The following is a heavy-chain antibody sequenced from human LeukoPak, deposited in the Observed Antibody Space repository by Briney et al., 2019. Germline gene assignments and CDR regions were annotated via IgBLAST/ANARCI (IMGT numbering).Heavy chain of an antibody. J-gene: IGHJ4*02. CDR3: ARDSRITIFGVVTHFDH. Sequence: SVKVSCKASGGTFSSYAISWVRQAPGQGLEWMGGIIPIFGTANYAQKLQGRVTMTTDTSTSTAYMELRSLRSDDTAVYYCARDSRITIFGVVTHFDHWGQGTLVTVSS. CDR2: IIPIFGTA. CDR1: GGTFSSYA. V-gene: IGHV1-69*05. D-gene: IGHD3-3*01.